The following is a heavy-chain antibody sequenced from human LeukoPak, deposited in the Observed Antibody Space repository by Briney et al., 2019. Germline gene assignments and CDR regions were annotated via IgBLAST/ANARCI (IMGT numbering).Heavy chain of an antibody. Sequence: SETLSLTCTVSGGSISSDSYYWGWIRQSPGKGLEWIGSVYYTGDTYYNPSLKSRVTISVDTSKNQFSLKLSSVTAADTAVYYCARGRVLDSSGWPAHPDQYYFDYWGQGTLVTVSS. CDR2: VYYTGDT. CDR1: GGSISSDSYY. D-gene: IGHD6-19*01. CDR3: ARGRVLDSSGWPAHPDQYYFDY. V-gene: IGHV4-39*07. J-gene: IGHJ4*02.